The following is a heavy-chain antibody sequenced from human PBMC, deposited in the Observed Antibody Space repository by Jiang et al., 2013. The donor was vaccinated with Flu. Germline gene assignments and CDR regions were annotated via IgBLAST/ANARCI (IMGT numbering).Heavy chain of an antibody. V-gene: IGHV3-66*01. CDR2: LYSGGTT. D-gene: IGHD3-10*01. CDR1: GFTVSSNY. CDR3: ARTLFRGLPFDF. J-gene: IGHJ4*02. Sequence: GLVQPGGCLRLSCAASGFTVSSNYMSWVRQAPGKGLEWVSVLYSGGTTYYADSVKGRFTISRDNSNNTLYLQMNRLRADDTAVYYCARTLFRGLPFDFWGRGTLVTVSS.